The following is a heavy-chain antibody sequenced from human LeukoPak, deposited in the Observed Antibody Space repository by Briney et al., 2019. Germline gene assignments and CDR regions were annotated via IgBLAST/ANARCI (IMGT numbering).Heavy chain of an antibody. D-gene: IGHD2-2*01. CDR3: ARGYCSSTSCRGYSWFDP. Sequence: PGGSLRLSCAASGFTFSTYAMNWVRQPPGKGLEWIGSIYYSGSTNYNPSLKSRVTISVDTSKNQFSLKLSSVTAADTAVYYCARGYCSSTSCRGYSWFDPWGQGTLVTVSS. CDR2: IYYSGST. J-gene: IGHJ5*02. V-gene: IGHV4-59*01. CDR1: GFTFSTYA.